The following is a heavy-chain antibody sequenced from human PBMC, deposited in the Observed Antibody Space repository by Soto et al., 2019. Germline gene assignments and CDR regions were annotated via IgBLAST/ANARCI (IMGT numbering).Heavy chain of an antibody. CDR3: AREVVEDYSNVLVHYYYYYYIDV. CDR1: GDSVSSNSAA. J-gene: IGHJ6*03. CDR2: TYYRSKWYN. V-gene: IGHV6-1*01. D-gene: IGHD4-4*01. Sequence: QVQLQQSGPGLVKPSQTLSLTCAISGDSVSSNSAAWNWIWQSPSRGLEWLGRTYYRSKWYNDSAVCVTSRMTINPNTFENQFCLQLNSVTPEDTAVYYCAREVVEDYSNVLVHYYYYYYIDVWGKGTTVTVSS.